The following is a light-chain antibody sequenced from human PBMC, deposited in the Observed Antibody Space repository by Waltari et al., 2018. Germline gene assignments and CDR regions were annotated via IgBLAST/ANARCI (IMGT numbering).Light chain of an antibody. CDR2: GAS. Sequence: DIRMTQSPSSLSASIGDRVTISCRASQNIATYLNWYQQKSGKAPKLLIYGASTLQSGVPSRFSGSGAGTDFTLTISSLRPEDVAIYFCQHSYNVPLTFGGGTQVEI. CDR1: QNIATY. V-gene: IGKV1-39*01. CDR3: QHSYNVPLT. J-gene: IGKJ4*01.